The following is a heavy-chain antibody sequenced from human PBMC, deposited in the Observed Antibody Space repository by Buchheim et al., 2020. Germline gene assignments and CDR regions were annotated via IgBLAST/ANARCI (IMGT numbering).Heavy chain of an antibody. CDR3: AREQVIAVAGTGVNWFDP. D-gene: IGHD6-19*01. Sequence: EVQLVESGGGLVQPGGSLRLSCAASGFTFSSYWMSWVRQAPGKGLEWVANIKQDGSEKYYVDSVKGRFTISRENAKNSLYLQMNSLRAEDTAVYYCAREQVIAVAGTGVNWFDPWGQGTL. J-gene: IGHJ5*02. CDR2: IKQDGSEK. V-gene: IGHV3-7*01. CDR1: GFTFSSYW.